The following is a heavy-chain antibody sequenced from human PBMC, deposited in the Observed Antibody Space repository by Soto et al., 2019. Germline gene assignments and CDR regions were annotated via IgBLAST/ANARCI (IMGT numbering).Heavy chain of an antibody. Sequence: QVQLVESGGGVVQPGRSLRLSCAASGFTFSGFAMHWVRQAPGKGLEWVAVISYDDTKEYYADSVKGRFTISRDNSKNTLYLQMSSLRGEATAVYYCASDQYDFWSSYGPYYYGMAVWGQGPTVTVSS. V-gene: IGHV3-30-3*01. J-gene: IGHJ6*02. CDR1: GFTFSGFA. CDR2: ISYDDTKE. D-gene: IGHD3-3*01. CDR3: ASDQYDFWSSYGPYYYGMAV.